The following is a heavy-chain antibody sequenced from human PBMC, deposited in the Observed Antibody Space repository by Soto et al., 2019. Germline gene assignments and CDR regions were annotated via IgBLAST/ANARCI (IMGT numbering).Heavy chain of an antibody. CDR3: ATTPAPYYYDASGSYFDY. CDR1: GGSISSATYY. D-gene: IGHD3-22*01. CDR2: IYYSGSGT. Sequence: PSETLSLTCTVSGGSISSATYYWSWVRQHPGKGLECIGYIYYSGSGTYYNPSLKSRVTMSVDTSKNQNSLNLNSVTAADTAVYYCATTPAPYYYDASGSYFDYWGQGALVTVSS. J-gene: IGHJ4*02. V-gene: IGHV4-31*03.